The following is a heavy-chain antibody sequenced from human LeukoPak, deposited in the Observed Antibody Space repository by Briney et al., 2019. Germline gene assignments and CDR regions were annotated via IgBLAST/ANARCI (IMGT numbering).Heavy chain of an antibody. CDR1: GGSISSYY. CDR2: IYYSGST. J-gene: IGHJ6*02. Sequence: SETLSLTCTVSGGSISSYYWSWIRQPPGKGLEWIGYIYYSGSTNYNPSLKSRVTISVDTSKNQFSLKLSSVTAADTAVYYCARDTRHSSSWYDPPYYYYYGMDVWGQGTTVTVSS. CDR3: ARDTRHSSSWYDPPYYYYYGMDV. V-gene: IGHV4-59*01. D-gene: IGHD6-13*01.